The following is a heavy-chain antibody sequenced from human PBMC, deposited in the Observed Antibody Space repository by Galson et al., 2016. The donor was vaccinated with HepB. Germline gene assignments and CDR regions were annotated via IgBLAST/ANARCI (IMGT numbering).Heavy chain of an antibody. CDR3: ARFDVVTVMGRPFDP. D-gene: IGHD4-23*01. CDR2: IFPRDSDT. V-gene: IGHV5-51*01. CDR1: GYSFDNYW. Sequence: QSGAAVKKPGAAMKISCKTSGYSFDNYWIGWVLQMPGKGLEWLGIIFPRDSDTRYTPSFQGQVTISADRSVRTAYLQWNNLKASDTAMYYCARFDVVTVMGRPFDPWGQGTLVSVSS. J-gene: IGHJ5*02.